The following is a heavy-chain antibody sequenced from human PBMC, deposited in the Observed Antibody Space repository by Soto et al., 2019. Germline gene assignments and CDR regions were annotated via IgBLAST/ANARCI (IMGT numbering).Heavy chain of an antibody. Sequence: ASVKVSCKASGYTFTSYYMHWVRQAPGQGLEWVGIINPSGGSTSYAQKFQDRVTMTRDTSTSTVYMELSSLSSEDTAVYYCARVLGYCTNGVCYTSAQHYWGQGTLVTVSS. J-gene: IGHJ4*02. V-gene: IGHV1-46*01. CDR1: GYTFTSYY. D-gene: IGHD2-8*01. CDR3: ARVLGYCTNGVCYTSAQHY. CDR2: INPSGGST.